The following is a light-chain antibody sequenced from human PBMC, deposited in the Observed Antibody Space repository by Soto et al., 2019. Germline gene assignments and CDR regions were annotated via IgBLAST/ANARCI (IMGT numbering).Light chain of an antibody. V-gene: IGKV1-5*03. Sequence: DIQMTQSPSTLSASVGDRVTITCRASQSISSWLAWYQQKPGKAPKLLIYKASSLESGFPSRFSGSGSGTEFTLPISSLQPDDFATYYCQQFNNYPWTFGQGTRVEIK. CDR2: KAS. CDR1: QSISSW. J-gene: IGKJ1*01. CDR3: QQFNNYPWT.